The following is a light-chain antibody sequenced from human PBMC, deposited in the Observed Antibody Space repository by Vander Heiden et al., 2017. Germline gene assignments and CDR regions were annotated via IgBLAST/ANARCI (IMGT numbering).Light chain of an antibody. V-gene: IGLV2-23*02. J-gene: IGLJ2*01. CDR3: CSYATGGTVV. Sequence: QSALTQPASVSGSPGQSITISCNGRTSDVGSYDLVSWYQHHPGIPPKLMISEVSERPSGVSNRFSGSKSGNTASLTISGLQAEDEADYYCCSYATGGTVVFGGGTKLTVL. CDR1: TSDVGSYDL. CDR2: EVS.